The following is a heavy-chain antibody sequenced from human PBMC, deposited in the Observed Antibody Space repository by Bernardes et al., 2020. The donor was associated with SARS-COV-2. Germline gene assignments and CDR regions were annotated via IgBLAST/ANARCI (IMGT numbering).Heavy chain of an antibody. CDR1: GYMFSFYD. J-gene: IGHJ6*02. V-gene: IGHV1-18*01. D-gene: IGHD3-10*01. CDR2: VNIYSGET. CDR3: ARVFPYGSGISYGMDV. Sequence: ASVKVSCKTSGYMFSFYDITWVRQAPGQGLQWVGWVNIYSGETKFAERFQGRVTVTTDRSTGAAHVELRSLRPDDTAVYYCARVFPYGSGISYGMDVWGQGTTVTVSS.